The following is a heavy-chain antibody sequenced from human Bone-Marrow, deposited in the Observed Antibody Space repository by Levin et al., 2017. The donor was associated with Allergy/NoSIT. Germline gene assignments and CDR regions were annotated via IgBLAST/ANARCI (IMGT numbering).Heavy chain of an antibody. CDR1: GFTFSSYA. CDR3: AKDPSRGHYYDSSGPEPSRE. J-gene: IGHJ4*02. V-gene: IGHV3-23*01. D-gene: IGHD3-22*01. Sequence: GGSLRLSCAASGFTFSSYAMSWVRQAPGKGLEWVSAISGSGGSTYYADSVKGRFTISRDNSKNTLYLQMNSLRAEDTAVYYCAKDPSRGHYYDSSGPEPSREWGQGTLVTVSS. CDR2: ISGSGGST.